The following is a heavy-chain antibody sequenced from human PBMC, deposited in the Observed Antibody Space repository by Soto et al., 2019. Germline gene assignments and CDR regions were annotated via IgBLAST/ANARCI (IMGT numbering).Heavy chain of an antibody. CDR1: GHIFSNYW. V-gene: IGHV5-51*01. Sequence: GESLKLACKGSGHIFSNYWIGWVRQMPGKGLEWMGIIYPGDSDTRYSTSFQGQVTITVDKSINTAYLQWSRLKASDTAIYYCARQRLWGTSGSYYFENWGQGTLVTVSS. CDR2: IYPGDSDT. CDR3: ARQRLWGTSGSYYFEN. J-gene: IGHJ4*02. D-gene: IGHD3-22*01.